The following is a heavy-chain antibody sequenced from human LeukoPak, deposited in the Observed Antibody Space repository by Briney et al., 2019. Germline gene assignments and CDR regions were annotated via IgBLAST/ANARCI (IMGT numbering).Heavy chain of an antibody. V-gene: IGHV3-66*01. CDR2: IYSGGST. CDR3: AREDGDYVVDY. D-gene: IGHD4-17*01. Sequence: GGSLRLSCAASGFTVSSNYMSWVGQAPGKGLEWVSVIYSGGSTYYADSVKGRFTISRDNSKNTLYLQMNSLRAEDTAVYYCAREDGDYVVDYWGQGTLVTVSS. J-gene: IGHJ4*02. CDR1: GFTVSSNY.